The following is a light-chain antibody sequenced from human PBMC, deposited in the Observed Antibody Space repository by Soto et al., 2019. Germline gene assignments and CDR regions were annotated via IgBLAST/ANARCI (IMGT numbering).Light chain of an antibody. Sequence: QSVLTQPPSVSAAPGQTVTISCSGSSSNVENNYVSWYQHPPGTAPKLLIYDNHQRPSGIPDRISGSKSGTSATLDITGLQTGDEADYYCATWDSSLSGVVFGGGTKLTVL. CDR1: SSNVENNY. CDR3: ATWDSSLSGVV. J-gene: IGLJ2*01. CDR2: DNH. V-gene: IGLV1-51*01.